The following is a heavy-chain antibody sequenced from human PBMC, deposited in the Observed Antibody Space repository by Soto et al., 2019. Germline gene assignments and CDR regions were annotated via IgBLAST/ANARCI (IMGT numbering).Heavy chain of an antibody. D-gene: IGHD1-7*01. CDR1: GGSISSGGYY. J-gene: IGHJ6*03. Sequence: PSETLSLTCTVSGGSISSGGYYWSWIRQHPGKGLEWIGYIYYSGSTYYNPSLKSRVTISVDTSKNQFSLKLSSVTAADTAVYYCARGWELHHWYYYYLDVWGKGTTVTVSS. CDR3: ARGWELHHWYYYYLDV. CDR2: IYYSGST. V-gene: IGHV4-31*03.